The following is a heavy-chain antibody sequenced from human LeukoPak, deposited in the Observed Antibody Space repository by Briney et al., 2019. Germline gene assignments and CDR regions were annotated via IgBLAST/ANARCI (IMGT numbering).Heavy chain of an antibody. J-gene: IGHJ4*02. CDR1: GFTFSSYS. V-gene: IGHV3-21*01. CDR3: ARVSPGGCSSTSCYEGEHDY. CDR2: ISSSSSYI. D-gene: IGHD2-2*01. Sequence: GGSLRLSCAASGFTFSSYSMNWVRQAPGKVLEWVSSISSSSSYIYYADSVKGRFTISRDNAKNSLYLQMNSLRAEDTAVYYCARVSPGGCSSTSCYEGEHDYWGQGTLVTVSS.